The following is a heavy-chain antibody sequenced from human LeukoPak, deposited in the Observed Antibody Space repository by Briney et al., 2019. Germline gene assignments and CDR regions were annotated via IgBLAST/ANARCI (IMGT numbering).Heavy chain of an antibody. CDR2: IYYTGAT. Sequence: SETLSLTCTVSGGSISSYYWSWIRLPPGKGLEWIGYIYYTGATYYNPSLKSRVTISLGTSKNQFSLKLSSVTAADAAVYYCARAGYIYSTGYYFDYWGQGALVNVSS. CDR1: GGSISSYY. V-gene: IGHV4-59*01. D-gene: IGHD5-18*01. CDR3: ARAGYIYSTGYYFDY. J-gene: IGHJ4*02.